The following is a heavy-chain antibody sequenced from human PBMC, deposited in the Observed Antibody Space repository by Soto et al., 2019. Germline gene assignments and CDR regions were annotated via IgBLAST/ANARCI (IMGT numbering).Heavy chain of an antibody. J-gene: IGHJ3*02. D-gene: IGHD2-2*01. Sequence: TSETLSLTCTVSGGSISSGDYYWNWIRQPPGKGLEWIGYINYSGSTYYNPSLRSRVTLSVDTSKNNFSLKLSSVTAADTAVYFCARRGYCSSTSCYYAFNIWGQGTMVTVSS. V-gene: IGHV4-30-4*01. CDR2: INYSGST. CDR3: ARRGYCSSTSCYYAFNI. CDR1: GGSISSGDYY.